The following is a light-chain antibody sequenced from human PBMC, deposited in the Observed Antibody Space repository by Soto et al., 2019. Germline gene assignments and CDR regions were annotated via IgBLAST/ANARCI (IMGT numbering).Light chain of an antibody. CDR2: STN. V-gene: IGLV1-44*01. J-gene: IGLJ3*02. CDR3: AAWDDSQNGPV. CDR1: SSNIGSNI. Sequence: QPVLTQPPSASGTPGQGVTISCSGSSSNIGSNIVNWYQQLPGTAPKLLIYSTNQRPSGVPDRFSGSKSGTSASLAISGLQSEDEADYYCAAWDDSQNGPVFGGGTKVTVL.